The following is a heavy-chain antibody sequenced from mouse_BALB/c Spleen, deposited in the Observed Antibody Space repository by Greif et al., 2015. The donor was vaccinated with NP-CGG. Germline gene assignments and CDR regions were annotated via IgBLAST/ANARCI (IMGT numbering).Heavy chain of an antibody. J-gene: IGHJ4*01. V-gene: IGHV5-12-2*01. CDR1: GFTFSSYT. CDR3: ARRITTRTPYAMDY. Sequence: DVMLVESGGGLVQPGGSLKLSCAASGFTFSSYTMSWVRQTPEKRLEWVAYISNGGGSTYYPDTVKGRFTISRDNAKNPLYLQMSSLKSEDTAMYYCARRITTRTPYAMDYWGQGTSVTVSS. CDR2: ISNGGGST. D-gene: IGHD2-4*01.